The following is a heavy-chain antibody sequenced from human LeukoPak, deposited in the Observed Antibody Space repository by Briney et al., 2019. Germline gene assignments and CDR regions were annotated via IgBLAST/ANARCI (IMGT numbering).Heavy chain of an antibody. J-gene: IGHJ5*02. Sequence: SETLSLTCTVSGGSISSYYWSWIRQPAGKGLEWIGRIYTSGCTNYNPSLKSRVTMSVDTSKNQFSLKLNSVTAADTAVYYCARDYDVLTAYPPTQLFDPWGQGTLVTVSS. V-gene: IGHV4-4*07. CDR3: ARDYDVLTAYPPTQLFDP. CDR1: GGSISSYY. D-gene: IGHD3-9*01. CDR2: IYTSGCT.